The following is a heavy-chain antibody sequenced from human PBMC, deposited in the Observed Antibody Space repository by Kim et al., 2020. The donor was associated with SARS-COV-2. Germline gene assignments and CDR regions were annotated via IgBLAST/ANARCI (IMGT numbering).Heavy chain of an antibody. CDR3: ARDGGSGWLY. Sequence: EWMGWYRAYNVHTTYAQKFKGRVTMTTDQSTSTAYMELRSLRSDDTAGYYCARDGGSGWLYWGQGTQVTGSS. J-gene: IGHJ4*02. D-gene: IGHD6-19*01. CDR2: YRAYNVHT. V-gene: IGHV1-18*01.